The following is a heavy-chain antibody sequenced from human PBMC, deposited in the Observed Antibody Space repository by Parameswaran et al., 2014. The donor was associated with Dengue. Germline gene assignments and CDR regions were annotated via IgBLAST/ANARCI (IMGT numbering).Heavy chain of an antibody. CDR3: ARVGSSSWYDYYYGMDV. Sequence: WVRQAPGQGLEWMGWMNPNSGNTGYAQKFQGRVTMTRNTSISTAYMELSSLRSEDTAVYYCARVGSSSWYDYYYGMDVWGQGTTVTVSS. CDR2: MNPNSGNT. V-gene: IGHV1-8*01. D-gene: IGHD6-13*01. J-gene: IGHJ6*02.